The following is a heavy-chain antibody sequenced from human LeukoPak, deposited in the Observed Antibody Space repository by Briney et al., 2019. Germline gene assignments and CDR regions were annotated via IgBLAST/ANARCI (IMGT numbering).Heavy chain of an antibody. D-gene: IGHD3-9*01. CDR2: ISGTGSRT. CDR3: AKGLTGYSNYGMDV. CDR1: GFSFSDAW. J-gene: IGHJ6*02. Sequence: PGGSLRLSCAASGFSFSDAWMSWVRQAPGKGLEWVSAISGTGSRTYYADSVKGRFTISRDNSKNTLYLQMMSLRVEHTARYYCAKGLTGYSNYGMDVWGQGTTVTVSS. V-gene: IGHV3-23*01.